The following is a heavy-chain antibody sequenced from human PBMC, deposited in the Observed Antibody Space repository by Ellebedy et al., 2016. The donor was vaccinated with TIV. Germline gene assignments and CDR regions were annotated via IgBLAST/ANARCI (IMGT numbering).Heavy chain of an antibody. V-gene: IGHV4-59*08. CDR2: IYDSGST. D-gene: IGHD1-26*01. Sequence: MPSETLSLTCTVSGGSISSYYWSWIRQPPGKGLEWIGYIYDSGSTNYNPSLKSRVTISVDTSKNQFSLKLSSVTAADTAVYYCARQGIPVGANDYWGQGTLVTVSS. J-gene: IGHJ4*02. CDR3: ARQGIPVGANDY. CDR1: GGSISSYY.